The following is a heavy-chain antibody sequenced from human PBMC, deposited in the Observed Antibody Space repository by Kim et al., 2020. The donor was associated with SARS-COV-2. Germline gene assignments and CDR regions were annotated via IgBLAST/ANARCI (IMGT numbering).Heavy chain of an antibody. V-gene: IGHV3-9*01. Sequence: GGSLRLSCAASGFSFDDYAMHWVRQAPGKGLEWVSGISWKSGSIGYADSVKGRFTISRDNAKNSLYLQMNSLRAEDTALYYCAKETRQLWSAYDHYGMDVWGQGTTVTVSS. CDR1: GFSFDDYA. D-gene: IGHD5-18*01. CDR2: ISWKSGSI. CDR3: AKETRQLWSAYDHYGMDV. J-gene: IGHJ6*02.